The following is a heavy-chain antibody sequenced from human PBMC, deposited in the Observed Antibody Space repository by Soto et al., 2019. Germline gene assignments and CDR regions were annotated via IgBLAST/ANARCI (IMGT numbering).Heavy chain of an antibody. J-gene: IGHJ4*02. Sequence: GGSLRLSCAASGFTFSSSAMNWVRHAPGKGLEWVSSISSTTNYIYYGDSMKGRFTISRDNAKNSLYLEMNSLRAEDTAVYYCARESEDLTSNFDYWGQGTLVTVSS. V-gene: IGHV3-21*06. CDR1: GFTFSSSA. CDR2: ISSTTNYI. CDR3: ARESEDLTSNFDY.